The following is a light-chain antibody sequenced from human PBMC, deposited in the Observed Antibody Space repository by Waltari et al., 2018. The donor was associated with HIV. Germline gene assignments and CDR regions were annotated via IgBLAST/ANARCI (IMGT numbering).Light chain of an antibody. CDR1: SSAVGGYNY. Sequence: QSALTQPPSASGSPGQSVTMSCTGTSSAVGGYNYVSWYQQHPGKAPKLMIYEVSKRPSGVPDRFSGSKSGNTASLTVSGLQAEDEADYYCSSYAGRGVVFGGGTKLTVL. CDR3: SSYAGRGVV. CDR2: EVS. V-gene: IGLV2-8*01. J-gene: IGLJ2*01.